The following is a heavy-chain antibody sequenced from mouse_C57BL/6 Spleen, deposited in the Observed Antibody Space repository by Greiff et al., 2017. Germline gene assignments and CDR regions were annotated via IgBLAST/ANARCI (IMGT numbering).Heavy chain of an antibody. J-gene: IGHJ1*03. Sequence: QVQLQQPGAELVKPGASVKLSCKASGYTFTSYWMPWVKQRPGQGLEWIGEIDPSDSYTNYNQKFKGKATLTVDTSSSTAYMQLSSLTSEDSAVYYCARGVVATRGYFDVWGTATTVTVSS. D-gene: IGHD1-1*01. V-gene: IGHV1-50*01. CDR1: GYTFTSYW. CDR3: ARGVVATRGYFDV. CDR2: IDPSDSYT.